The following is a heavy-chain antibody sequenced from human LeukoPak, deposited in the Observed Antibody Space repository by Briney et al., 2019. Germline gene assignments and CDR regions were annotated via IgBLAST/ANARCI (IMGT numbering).Heavy chain of an antibody. Sequence: PGGSLRLSCAASGFTFSSYAMSWVRQAPGKGLEWVSAISGSGGSTYYADSVKGRFTISRDNSKNTLYLQTNSLRAEDTAVYYCAKRLAYSSSWYYFDYWGQGTLVTVSS. J-gene: IGHJ4*02. V-gene: IGHV3-23*01. CDR1: GFTFSSYA. CDR3: AKRLAYSSSWYYFDY. D-gene: IGHD6-13*01. CDR2: ISGSGGST.